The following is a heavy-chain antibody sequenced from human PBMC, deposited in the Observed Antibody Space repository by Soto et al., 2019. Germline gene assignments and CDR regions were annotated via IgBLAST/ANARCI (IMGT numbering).Heavy chain of an antibody. CDR2: INPNSGGT. D-gene: IGHD3-22*01. J-gene: IGHJ4*02. CDR1: GYTFTGYY. CDR3: ARSQITMIVVDTGLDY. Sequence: ASVKVSCKASGYTFTGYYMHWVRQAPGQGLEWMGWINPNSGGTNYAQKFQGRVTMTRDTSISTAYMELSRLRSDDTAVYYCARSQITMIVVDTGLDYWGQGTLVTVSS. V-gene: IGHV1-2*02.